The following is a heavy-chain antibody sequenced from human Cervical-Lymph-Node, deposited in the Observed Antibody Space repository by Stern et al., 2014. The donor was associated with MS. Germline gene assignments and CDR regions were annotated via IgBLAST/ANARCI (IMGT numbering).Heavy chain of an antibody. V-gene: IGHV4-39*01. J-gene: IGHJ6*02. CDR2: VYYSGST. Sequence: QLQLQESGPGLVRPSETLSLTCTVSGGSITNDHHYWGWIRQPPGKGLEWIGSVYYSGSTYYNPPLKSRVTISRDTTQNKFSLQVSSVTAAETAIYYCARQRKGYYYYGMDVWGQGTTVAVSS. CDR1: GGSITNDHHY. CDR3: ARQRKGYYYYGMDV.